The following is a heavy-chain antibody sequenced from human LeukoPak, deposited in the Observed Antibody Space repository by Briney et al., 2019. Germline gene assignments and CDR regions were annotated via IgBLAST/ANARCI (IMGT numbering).Heavy chain of an antibody. Sequence: GGSLRLSCAASGYTFYNYGVRWVRQAPGKGLEWGSSISHDGASTHYADSVKGRFTVSRDNCKNTVFVQMDSLRAEETAVYFCAKYGSGQLWLFGSYFHFWGRGTFVSVSS. CDR1: GYTFYNYG. CDR3: AKYGSGQLWLFGSYFHF. J-gene: IGHJ2*01. V-gene: IGHV3-23*01. D-gene: IGHD3-16*01. CDR2: ISHDGAST.